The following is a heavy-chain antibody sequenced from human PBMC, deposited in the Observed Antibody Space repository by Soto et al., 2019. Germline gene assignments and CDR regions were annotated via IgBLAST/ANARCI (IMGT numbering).Heavy chain of an antibody. J-gene: IGHJ4*02. V-gene: IGHV3-74*01. D-gene: IGHD3-22*01. Sequence: EVQLVESGGGLVQPGGSLRLSCAASGFTFNTYWMQWVRQAPGKGLVWVSRIKSDGSYTNYADSVKGRFTISRDNAKNTLFLQMNSLVAEDTAVYYCATGGSGYFTYWGQGTLVTVSS. CDR1: GFTFNTYW. CDR3: ATGGSGYFTY. CDR2: IKSDGSYT.